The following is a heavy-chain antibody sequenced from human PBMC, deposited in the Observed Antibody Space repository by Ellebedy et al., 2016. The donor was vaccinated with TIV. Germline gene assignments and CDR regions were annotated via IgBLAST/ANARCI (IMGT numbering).Heavy chain of an antibody. Sequence: SETLSLTXSVSASSITVDHWLSWVRQPPGKGLEWICEIYLTWSTNYNPSLKSRVTMSIDKSKTQFSLKLTSVTAADTAVYYCARALIAPRPYYIDYWGQGALVTVSS. D-gene: IGHD6-6*01. CDR2: IYLTWST. CDR3: ARALIAPRPYYIDY. J-gene: IGHJ4*02. CDR1: ASSITVDHW. V-gene: IGHV4-4*02.